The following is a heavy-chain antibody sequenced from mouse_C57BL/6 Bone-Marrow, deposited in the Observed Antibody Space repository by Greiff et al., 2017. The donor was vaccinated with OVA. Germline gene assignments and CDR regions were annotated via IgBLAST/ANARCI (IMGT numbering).Heavy chain of an antibody. D-gene: IGHD3-3*01. CDR3: ARGGTWDY. V-gene: IGHV1-26*01. J-gene: IGHJ2*01. CDR2: INPNNGGT. Sequence: VQLQQSGPELVKPGASVKISCKASGYTFTDYYMNWVKQSHGKSLEWIGDINPNNGGTSYNQKFKGKATLTVDKSSSTAYMELRSLTSEDSAVYYCARGGTWDYWGQGTTLTVSS. CDR1: GYTFTDYY.